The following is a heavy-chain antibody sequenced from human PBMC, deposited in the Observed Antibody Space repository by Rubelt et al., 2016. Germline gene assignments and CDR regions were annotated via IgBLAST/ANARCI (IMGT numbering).Heavy chain of an antibody. J-gene: IGHJ4*02. Sequence: EVQLVESGGGLIQPGGSLRLSCAASGFTVSSNYLTWVRQAPGQGLEWVANIKRDGIEKYYVDSVRGRFTVSRDNAKNSLSLQMNSLRDEDTAVYYCARDPAYYYDSSVYKHLDSFDYWGQGTLVTVSS. CDR1: GFTVSSNY. D-gene: IGHD3-22*01. CDR3: ARDPAYYYDSSVYKHLDSFDY. V-gene: IGHV3-7*01. CDR2: IKRDGIEK.